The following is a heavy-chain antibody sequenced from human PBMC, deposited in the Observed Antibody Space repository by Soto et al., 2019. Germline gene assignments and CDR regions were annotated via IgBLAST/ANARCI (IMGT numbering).Heavy chain of an antibody. J-gene: IGHJ4*02. CDR3: ARDCSGGACYPASFDY. CDR2: IYYTGST. V-gene: IGHV4-4*07. Sequence: SETLSLTCSVSAGSISTYHWSWIRQPAGKGLEWIGRIYYTGSTDYNPSLKSRVTMSVDTSKNQFSLKVSSVTAADTAVYYCARDCSGGACYPASFDYWGQGTLVTSPQ. D-gene: IGHD2-15*01. CDR1: AGSISTYH.